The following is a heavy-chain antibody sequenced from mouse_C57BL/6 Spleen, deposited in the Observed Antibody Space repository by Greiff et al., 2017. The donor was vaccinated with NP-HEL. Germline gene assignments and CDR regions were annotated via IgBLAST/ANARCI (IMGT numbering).Heavy chain of an antibody. CDR2: IRNTANGYTT. D-gene: IGHD1-1*01. V-gene: IGHV7-3*01. Sequence: EVKLMESGGGLVQPGGSLSLSCAASGFTFTDYYMSFFRQPPGTALAWLGFIRNTANGYTTEYSASVKGRFTISRDNSQSILYLQMNALRAEDSATYYCARSYGSSWFAYGGQGTLVTVSA. J-gene: IGHJ3*01. CDR3: ARSYGSSWFAY. CDR1: GFTFTDYY.